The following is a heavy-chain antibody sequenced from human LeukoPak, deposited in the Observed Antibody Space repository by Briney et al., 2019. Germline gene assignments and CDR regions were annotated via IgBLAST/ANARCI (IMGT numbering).Heavy chain of an antibody. Sequence: ESLKFSCKGPGYSFTSYWIGWVRQLPGKGLKWLGISYPGDSNTTYRPSFQGQVTISADKSISTAYLQWSSLKASDTAMYYCARLTDMDYGDWGIDYWGQGTLVTVSS. CDR3: ARLTDMDYGDWGIDY. J-gene: IGHJ4*02. CDR2: SYPGDSNT. V-gene: IGHV5-51*01. CDR1: GYSFTSYW. D-gene: IGHD4-17*01.